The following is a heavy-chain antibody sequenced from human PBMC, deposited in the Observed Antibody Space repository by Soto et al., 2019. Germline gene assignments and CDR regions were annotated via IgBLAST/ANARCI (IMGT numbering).Heavy chain of an antibody. J-gene: IGHJ3*02. CDR2: ISSSSSYT. CDR1: GFTFSDYY. V-gene: IGHV3-11*06. CDR3: ASSLGPVDDAFDI. Sequence: GGSLRLSCAASGFTFSDYYMSWIRQAPGKGLEWVSYISSSSSYTNYADSVKGRFTISRDNAKNSLYLQMNSLRAEDTAVYYCASSLGPVDDAFDIWGQGTMVTVSS. D-gene: IGHD6-19*01.